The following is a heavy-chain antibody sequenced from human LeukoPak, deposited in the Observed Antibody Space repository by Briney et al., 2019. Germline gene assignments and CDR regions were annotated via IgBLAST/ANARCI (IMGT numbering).Heavy chain of an antibody. Sequence: ASVKVSCKASGGTFSSLAISWVRQAPGRGLEWMGRIIPILGIANYAQKFQGRVTITADKSTSTAYMELSSLRSEDTAVYYCARVRGATIDDWAFDIWGQGTMVTVSS. CDR1: GGTFSSLA. D-gene: IGHD1-26*01. CDR2: IIPILGIA. V-gene: IGHV1-69*04. CDR3: ARVRGATIDDWAFDI. J-gene: IGHJ3*02.